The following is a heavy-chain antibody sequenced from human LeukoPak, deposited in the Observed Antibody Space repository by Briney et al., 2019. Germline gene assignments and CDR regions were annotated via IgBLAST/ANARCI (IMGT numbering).Heavy chain of an antibody. CDR1: GYIITSYY. J-gene: IGHJ3*02. CDR3: ARYSDWNYPRDAFDI. D-gene: IGHD1-7*01. Sequence: VASVKVSCKSSGYIITSYYLHWVRQAPGQGLEWLGMINPKGDYTKYARNFQGRLTVTSDTSTNTVYMELSSLRSDDTAVYYCARYSDWNYPRDAFDIWGQGTMVTVSS. V-gene: IGHV1-46*01. CDR2: INPKGDYT.